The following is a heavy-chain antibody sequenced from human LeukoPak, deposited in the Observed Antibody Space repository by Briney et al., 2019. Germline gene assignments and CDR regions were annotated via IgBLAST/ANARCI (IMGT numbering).Heavy chain of an antibody. D-gene: IGHD6-13*01. J-gene: IGHJ4*02. Sequence: GGSLRLSCAASGFTVSSNYMSWVRQAPGKGLEWVSVIYGGGSTYYADSVKGRFTISRDNSKNTLYLQMNSLRAEDTAVYYCARDSSSWGGQYYFDYWGQGTLVTVSS. V-gene: IGHV3-53*01. CDR2: IYGGGST. CDR3: ARDSSSWGGQYYFDY. CDR1: GFTVSSNY.